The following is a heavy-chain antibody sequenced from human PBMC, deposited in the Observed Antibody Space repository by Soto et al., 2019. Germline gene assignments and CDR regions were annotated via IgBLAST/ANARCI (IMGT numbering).Heavy chain of an antibody. CDR2: INAGNGNT. CDR3: ASSPVTRIDFDY. Sequence: ASVKVSCKASGYTFTSYAMHWVRQAPGQRLEWMGWINAGNGNTKYSQKFQGRVTITRDTSASTAYMELSSLRSEDTAVYYCASSPVTRIDFDYWSQGILVTVSS. J-gene: IGHJ4*02. CDR1: GYTFTSYA. D-gene: IGHD4-17*01. V-gene: IGHV1-3*01.